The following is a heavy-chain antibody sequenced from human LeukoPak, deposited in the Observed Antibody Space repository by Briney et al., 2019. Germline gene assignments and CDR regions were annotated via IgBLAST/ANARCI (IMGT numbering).Heavy chain of an antibody. CDR3: ARGPGYDFWSGYYSYYYYYMDV. CDR2: ISSSSSKI. V-gene: IGHV3-11*01. J-gene: IGHJ6*03. CDR1: GFIFSDYY. D-gene: IGHD3-3*01. Sequence: GGSLRLSCAGSGFIFSDYYMSWIRQAPGKGLEWVSYISSSSSKIFYADSVKGRFTISRDNAKNSLCLQINSLRADDTAVYYCARGPGYDFWSGYYSYYYYYMDVWGKGTTVTVSS.